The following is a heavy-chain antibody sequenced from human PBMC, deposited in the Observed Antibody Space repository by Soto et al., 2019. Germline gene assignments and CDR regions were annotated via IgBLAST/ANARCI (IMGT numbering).Heavy chain of an antibody. CDR3: AITSVADASFDY. V-gene: IGHV3-30*03. D-gene: IGHD5-12*01. Sequence: GGSLRLSCAGSGFIFSNNGMHWVRQAPGKGLEWVAFISYDGGETFYADSVKGRFTISRDNSKSTLFLHMNSLKKEDTAVYYCAITSVADASFDYWGQGTLVTVSS. CDR2: ISYDGGET. J-gene: IGHJ4*02. CDR1: GFIFSNNG.